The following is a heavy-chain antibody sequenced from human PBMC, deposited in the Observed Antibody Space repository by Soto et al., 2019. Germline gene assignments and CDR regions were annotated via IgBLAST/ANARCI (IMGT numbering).Heavy chain of an antibody. CDR1: GFTFSSYG. V-gene: IGHV3-33*01. CDR3: ARDTSAAADAFDI. CDR2: IWYDGSNK. Sequence: QVQLVESGGGVVQPGRSLRLSCAASGFTFSSYGMHWVRQAPGKGLEWVAVIWYDGSNKYYADSVKGRFTISSDNSKNTLYLQMNSLSAEDTAVYYCARDTSAAADAFDIWGQGTMVTVSS. J-gene: IGHJ3*02. D-gene: IGHD6-13*01.